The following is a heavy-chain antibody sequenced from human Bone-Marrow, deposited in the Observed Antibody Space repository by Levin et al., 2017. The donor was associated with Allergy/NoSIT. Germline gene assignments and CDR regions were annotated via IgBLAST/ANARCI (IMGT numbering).Heavy chain of an antibody. J-gene: IGHJ5*02. CDR1: GIVVSSNY. Sequence: GESLKISCAASGIVVSSNYMAWVRQAPGKGLEWVSVVYSGGNTFYADSVKGRFNISRDNSKNMLYLQMNNLRAEDTAVYFCARGWCSGWYLGWFDPWGQGTPVTVSS. CDR3: ARGWCSGWYLGWFDP. CDR2: VYSGGNT. D-gene: IGHD6-19*01. V-gene: IGHV3-53*01.